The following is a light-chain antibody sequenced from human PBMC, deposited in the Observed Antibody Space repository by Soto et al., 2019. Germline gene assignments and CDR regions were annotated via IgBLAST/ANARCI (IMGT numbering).Light chain of an antibody. V-gene: IGKV4-1*01. J-gene: IGKJ1*01. CDR3: LQYHNLWA. CDR2: WAS. CDR1: QTLLSSSDNQNY. Sequence: DFVLTQSPDSLAVSLGERATINCRSSQTLLSSSDNQNYLAWSRQRPGQPPELLVYWASTRESGVPDRFSGSGSGTEFTLTISSLQPEDFTVYSCLQYHNLWAFGQGTKVEI.